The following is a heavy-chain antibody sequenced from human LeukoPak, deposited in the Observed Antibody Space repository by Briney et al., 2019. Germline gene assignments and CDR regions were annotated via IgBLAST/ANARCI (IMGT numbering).Heavy chain of an antibody. V-gene: IGHV1-69*13. CDR3: ARDLRQLLYAFDI. D-gene: IGHD2-15*01. CDR2: IIPIFGTA. CDR1: GGTFSSYA. Sequence: SVKVSCKASGGTFSSYAISWVRQAPGQGLEWMGGIIPIFGTANYAQKFQGRVTITADESTNTAYMELSSLRSEDTAVYYCARDLRQLLYAFDIWGQGTMVTVSS. J-gene: IGHJ3*02.